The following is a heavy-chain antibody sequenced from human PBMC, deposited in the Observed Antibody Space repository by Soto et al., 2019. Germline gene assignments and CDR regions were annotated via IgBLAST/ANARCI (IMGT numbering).Heavy chain of an antibody. D-gene: IGHD3-10*01. Sequence: PSETLSLSCAASGFTFSSYGMHWVRQAPGKGLEWVAVIWYDGSNKYYADSVKGRLTISRDNSKNTLYLQMNSLRAEDTAVYYCARGTGGSTMVRGVIYYYYGMDVWGQGTTVTVSS. CDR2: IWYDGSNK. V-gene: IGHV3-33*01. J-gene: IGHJ6*02. CDR1: GFTFSSYG. CDR3: ARGTGGSTMVRGVIYYYYGMDV.